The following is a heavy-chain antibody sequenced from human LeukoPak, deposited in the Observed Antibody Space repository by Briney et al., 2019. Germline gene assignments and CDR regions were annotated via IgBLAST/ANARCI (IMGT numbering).Heavy chain of an antibody. V-gene: IGHV3-23*01. J-gene: IGHJ5*02. Sequence: PGGSLRLSCAASGFTFINYAMSWVRQAPGKGLEWVSAISGSGGSTYYADSVKGRFTISRDNSKNTLYLQMSSLRAEDTAVYYCARDSPKFGSGSSIRFDLWGQGTLVTVSS. CDR3: ARDSPKFGSGSSIRFDL. D-gene: IGHD3-10*01. CDR2: ISGSGGST. CDR1: GFTFINYA.